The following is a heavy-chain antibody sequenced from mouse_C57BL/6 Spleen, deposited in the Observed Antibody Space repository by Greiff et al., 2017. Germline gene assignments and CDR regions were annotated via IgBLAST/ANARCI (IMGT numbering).Heavy chain of an antibody. CDR3: AILQYFDV. CDR2: IDPSDSYT. V-gene: IGHV1-69*01. Sequence: VQLQQPGAELVMPGASVKLSCTASGYTFTSYWMHWVKQRPGQGLEWIGEIDPSDSYTNYNQKFTGKSTLTVDKSSSTAYMQLSSLTSEDTAVYYCAILQYFDVWGTGTTVTVSS. J-gene: IGHJ1*03. D-gene: IGHD1-1*01. CDR1: GYTFTSYW.